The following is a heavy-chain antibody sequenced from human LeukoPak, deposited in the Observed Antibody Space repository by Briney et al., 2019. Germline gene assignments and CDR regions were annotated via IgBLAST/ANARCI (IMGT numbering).Heavy chain of an antibody. CDR2: ISAYNGNT. Sequence: ASVTVSCKASGYTFTSYGISWVRQAPGQGLEWMGWISAYNGNTNYAQKLQGRVTMTTDTSTSTAYMELRSLRSDDTAVYYCARDTRTIFGVVISGGRGMDVWGNGTTVTVSS. CDR3: ARDTRTIFGVVISGGRGMDV. D-gene: IGHD3-3*01. CDR1: GYTFTSYG. V-gene: IGHV1-18*01. J-gene: IGHJ6*03.